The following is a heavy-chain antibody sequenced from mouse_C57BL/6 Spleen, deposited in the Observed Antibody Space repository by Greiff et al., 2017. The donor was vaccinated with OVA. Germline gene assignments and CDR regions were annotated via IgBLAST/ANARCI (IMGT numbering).Heavy chain of an antibody. Sequence: QVQLKQPGAELVRPGSSVKLSCKASGYTFTSYWMHWVKQRPIQGLEWIGNIDPSDSETHYNQKFKDKATLTVDKSSSTAYMQLSRLTSEDSAVYYGARYRDGSSYWYFDVWGTGTTVTVSS. CDR2: IDPSDSET. D-gene: IGHD1-1*01. CDR3: ARYRDGSSYWYFDV. J-gene: IGHJ1*03. CDR1: GYTFTSYW. V-gene: IGHV1-52*01.